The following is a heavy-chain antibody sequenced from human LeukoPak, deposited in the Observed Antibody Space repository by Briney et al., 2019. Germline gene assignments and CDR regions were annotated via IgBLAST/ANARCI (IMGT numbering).Heavy chain of an antibody. Sequence: GGSLRLSCTASGFTFGDYAMSWFRQAPGKGLEWVGFIRSKAYGGTTEYAASVKGRFTISRDDSKSIAYLQMNSLKTEDTAVYYCTRPRITMIVGDAFDIWGQGTMVTVSS. J-gene: IGHJ3*02. V-gene: IGHV3-49*03. D-gene: IGHD3-22*01. CDR1: GFTFGDYA. CDR2: IRSKAYGGTT. CDR3: TRPRITMIVGDAFDI.